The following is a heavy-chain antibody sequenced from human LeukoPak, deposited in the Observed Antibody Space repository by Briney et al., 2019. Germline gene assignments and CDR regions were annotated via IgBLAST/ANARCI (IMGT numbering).Heavy chain of an antibody. D-gene: IGHD3-22*01. CDR1: GFTFSTYS. J-gene: IGHJ6*03. V-gene: IGHV3-21*01. CDR2: ISSSSSYI. Sequence: PGGSLGLSCAASGFTFSTYSMNWVRQAPGKGLEWVSSISSSSSYIYYADSVKGRFTISRDNAKNSLYLQMNSLRAEDTAVYYCARDYYDSSGYYGVSLYYYYMDVWGKGTTVTVSS. CDR3: ARDYYDSSGYYGVSLYYYYMDV.